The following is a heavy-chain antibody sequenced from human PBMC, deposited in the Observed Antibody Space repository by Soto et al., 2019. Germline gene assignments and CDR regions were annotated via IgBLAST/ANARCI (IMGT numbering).Heavy chain of an antibody. CDR1: GGTFTSFP. CDR3: ARESGDYGRPYFDY. Sequence: VQLVQSGAEVKKPGSSVKVSCKASGGTFTSFPFSWVRQAPGQGLEWMGGIIPIFGTTNYAQKFRGRLTLTADESTTTAYMELTSLTSEDTAVYFCARESGDYGRPYFDYWGQGTLVTVSS. D-gene: IGHD3-10*01. V-gene: IGHV1-69*01. J-gene: IGHJ4*02. CDR2: IIPIFGTT.